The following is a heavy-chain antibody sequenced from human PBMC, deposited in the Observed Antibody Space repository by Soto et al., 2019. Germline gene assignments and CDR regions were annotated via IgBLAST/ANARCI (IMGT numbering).Heavy chain of an antibody. CDR1: GFSLSTSGVG. CDR3: AHTTSIAAAGTNWFDP. D-gene: IGHD6-13*01. J-gene: IGHJ5*02. CDR2: IYWDDDK. Sequence: SGPTLVNPTQTLTLTCTFSGFSLSTSGVGVGWIRQPPGKALEWLALIYWDDDKRYSPSLKSRLTITKDTSKNQVVLTMTNMDPVDTATYYCAHTTSIAAAGTNWFDPWGQGTLLTVSS. V-gene: IGHV2-5*02.